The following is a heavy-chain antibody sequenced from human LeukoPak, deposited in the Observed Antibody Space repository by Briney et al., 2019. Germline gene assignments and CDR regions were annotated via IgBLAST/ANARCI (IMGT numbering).Heavy chain of an antibody. D-gene: IGHD2-2*01. CDR2: IYYSGST. Sequence: SETLSLTCTVPGGSISSYHWSWIRQPPGEGLEWIGYIYYSGSTNYNPSLKSRVTISVDTSKNQFSLKLSSVTAADTAVYYCARSRVSRSYYFDYWGQGTLVTVSS. V-gene: IGHV4-59*01. CDR1: GGSISSYH. CDR3: ARSRVSRSYYFDY. J-gene: IGHJ4*02.